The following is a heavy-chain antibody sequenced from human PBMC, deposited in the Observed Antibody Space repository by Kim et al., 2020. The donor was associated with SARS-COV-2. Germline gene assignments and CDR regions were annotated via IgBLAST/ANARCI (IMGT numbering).Heavy chain of an antibody. Sequence: GGSLRLSCAASGFTFSSYAMSWVRQAPGKGLEWVSAISGSGGSTYYADSVKGRFTISRDNSKNTLYLQMNSLRAEDTAVYYCAKDSPPTQLVPHVWAHYYYGMDVWGQGTTVTVSS. CDR1: GFTFSSYA. CDR3: AKDSPPTQLVPHVWAHYYYGMDV. D-gene: IGHD6-13*01. V-gene: IGHV3-23*01. CDR2: ISGSGGST. J-gene: IGHJ6*02.